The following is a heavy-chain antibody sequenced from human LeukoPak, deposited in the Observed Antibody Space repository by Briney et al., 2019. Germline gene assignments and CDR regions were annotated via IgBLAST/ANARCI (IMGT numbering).Heavy chain of an antibody. D-gene: IGHD1-26*01. CDR1: GYTSTSYG. V-gene: IGHV1-18*01. CDR3: AIYTKRSRARWENLGFDP. J-gene: IGHJ5*02. Sequence: SVQVSCKAFGYTSTSYGISWGGQAPGHPLGWMGWISAYNGNTNYSQKLQGRVTMTTDTSTSTAYMELRSLRSDDTAVDYCAIYTKRSRARWENLGFDPWGQGTLVTVSS. CDR2: ISAYNGNT.